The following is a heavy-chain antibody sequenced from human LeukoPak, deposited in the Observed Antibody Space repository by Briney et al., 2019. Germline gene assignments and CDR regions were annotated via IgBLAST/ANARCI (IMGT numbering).Heavy chain of an antibody. J-gene: IGHJ4*02. CDR3: VSFYEAY. V-gene: IGHV3-74*01. CDR2: INSDGSWT. D-gene: IGHD2/OR15-2a*01. Sequence: HWVRXAPGKGLVWVSHINSDGSWTSYADSVKGRFTISKDNAKNTVYLQMNNLRAEDTAVYYCVSFYEAYWGRGTLVTV.